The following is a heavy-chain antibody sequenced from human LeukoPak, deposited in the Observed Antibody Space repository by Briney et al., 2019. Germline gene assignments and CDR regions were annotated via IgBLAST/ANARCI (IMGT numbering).Heavy chain of an antibody. V-gene: IGHV3-23*01. D-gene: IGHD5-24*01. CDR1: GFTFSSHG. CDR3: AKDDRWLQFCC. J-gene: IGHJ4*02. Sequence: PGGSLRLSCAASGFTFSSHGINWVRQAPGKGLEWVSGIIPSGHTTYYADSVRGRFTISRDNSRNTVYLQMNSLRAEDTAVYYCAKDDRWLQFCCWGQGTLVTVSA. CDR2: IIPSGHTT.